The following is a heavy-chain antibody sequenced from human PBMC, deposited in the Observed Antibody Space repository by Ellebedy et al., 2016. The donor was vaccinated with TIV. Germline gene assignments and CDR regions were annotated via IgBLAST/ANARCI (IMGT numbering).Heavy chain of an antibody. J-gene: IGHJ5*02. CDR2: IRQEGDEI. V-gene: IGHV3-7*01. Sequence: GESLKISCAASGFNFRSYWMTWVRQAPGKGLEWVAKIRQEGDEIYYVESVKGRYTISRDNAKNSLFLQMNSLRVEDTAVYYCARRASYGDYAVQVNPWFDPWGQGTLVTVSS. CDR1: GFNFRSYW. CDR3: ARRASYGDYAVQVNPWFDP. D-gene: IGHD4-17*01.